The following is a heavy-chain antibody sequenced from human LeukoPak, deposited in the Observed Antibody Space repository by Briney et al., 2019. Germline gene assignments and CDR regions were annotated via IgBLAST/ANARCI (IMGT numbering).Heavy chain of an antibody. J-gene: IGHJ4*02. D-gene: IGHD4/OR15-4a*01. CDR1: GGSFSGYY. Sequence: SETLSLTCAVYGGSFSGYYWSWIRQPPGKGLEWIGEINHSGSTNYNPSLKSRVTISVDTSKTQFSLKLSSVTAADTAVYYCARGVDYGEDYWGQGTLVTVSS. CDR3: ARGVDYGEDY. CDR2: INHSGST. V-gene: IGHV4-34*01.